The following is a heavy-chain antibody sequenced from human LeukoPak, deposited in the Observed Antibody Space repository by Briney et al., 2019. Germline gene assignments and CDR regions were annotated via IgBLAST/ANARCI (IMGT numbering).Heavy chain of an antibody. Sequence: GGSLRLSCADSGFTFSNYNMNWVRQAPGKAMEWVSSITSSGTYTFYADSVKGRFTISRDNAKNSLYLQMDSLGPEVTAVYYCARDPYSGNYGTYYYYYMDVWGKGTTVTISS. D-gene: IGHD1-26*01. V-gene: IGHV3-21*01. CDR1: GFTFSNYN. CDR3: ARDPYSGNYGTYYYYYMDV. J-gene: IGHJ6*03. CDR2: ITSSGTYT.